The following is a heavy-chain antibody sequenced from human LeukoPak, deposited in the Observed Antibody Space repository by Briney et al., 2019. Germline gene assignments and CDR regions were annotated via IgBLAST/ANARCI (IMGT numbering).Heavy chain of an antibody. Sequence: GGSLRLSCAASGFTFSSYAMSWVRQAPGKGLEWVSAISGSGGSTYYADSVKGRFTISRDNSKNTLYLQMNSLRAEDTAVYYCAKDHPPAVAGHRDIDYWGQGNLVTVSS. V-gene: IGHV3-23*01. J-gene: IGHJ4*02. D-gene: IGHD6-19*01. CDR2: ISGSGGST. CDR3: AKDHPPAVAGHRDIDY. CDR1: GFTFSSYA.